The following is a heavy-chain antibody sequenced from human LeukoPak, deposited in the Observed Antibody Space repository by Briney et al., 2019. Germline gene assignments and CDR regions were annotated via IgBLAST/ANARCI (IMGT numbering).Heavy chain of an antibody. CDR2: IYYSGST. V-gene: IGHV4-31*03. Sequence: SETLSLTCTVSGGSISSGGYYWSWIRQHPGKGLEWIGHIYYSGSTYYNPSLKGRVTISVDTSKNQFSLKLSSVTAADTAVYYCAKGSGYDPFPDAFDIWGQGTMVTVSS. J-gene: IGHJ3*02. CDR3: AKGSGYDPFPDAFDI. D-gene: IGHD5-12*01. CDR1: GGSISSGGYY.